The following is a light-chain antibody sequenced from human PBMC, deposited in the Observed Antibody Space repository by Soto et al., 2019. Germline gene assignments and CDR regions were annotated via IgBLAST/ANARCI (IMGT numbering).Light chain of an antibody. Sequence: NFMLTQPHSVSKSPGKTVTISCTRSSGSIASNYVQWYQQRPGSAPTTVIYEHNQRPSGVPDRFSGSTDGSSNSASLTISGLQTEDEADYYCQSFDISTVIFGGGTKLTVL. CDR1: SGSIASNY. CDR3: QSFDISTVI. V-gene: IGLV6-57*04. CDR2: EHN. J-gene: IGLJ2*01.